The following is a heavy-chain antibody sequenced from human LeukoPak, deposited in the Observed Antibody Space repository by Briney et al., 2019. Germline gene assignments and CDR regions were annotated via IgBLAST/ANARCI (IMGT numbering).Heavy chain of an antibody. CDR1: GDSISSSNYY. CDR2: IYRSGST. CDR3: ARSRPWFGELDY. Sequence: SSETLSLTCTVSGDSISSSNYYWSWIRQPPGKGLEWIGYIYRSGSTYYSPSLNSRVTLSLDRSKNQFSLKLSSVTAADTAVYYCARSRPWFGELDYWGQGTLVTVSS. V-gene: IGHV4-30-2*01. J-gene: IGHJ4*02. D-gene: IGHD3-10*01.